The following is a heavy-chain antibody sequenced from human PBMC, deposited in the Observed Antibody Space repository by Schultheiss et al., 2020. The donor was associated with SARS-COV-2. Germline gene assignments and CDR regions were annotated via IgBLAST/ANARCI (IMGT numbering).Heavy chain of an antibody. J-gene: IGHJ4*02. D-gene: IGHD3-22*01. CDR1: GGSISSGGYY. Sequence: SETLSLTCTVSGGSISSGGYYWSWIRQPPGKGLEWIGEINHSGSTNYNPSLKSRVTISVDTSKNQFSLKLSSVTAADTAVYYCAGYYDSSGYYVYWGQGTLVTVSS. V-gene: IGHV4-61*08. CDR3: AGYYDSSGYYVY. CDR2: INHSGST.